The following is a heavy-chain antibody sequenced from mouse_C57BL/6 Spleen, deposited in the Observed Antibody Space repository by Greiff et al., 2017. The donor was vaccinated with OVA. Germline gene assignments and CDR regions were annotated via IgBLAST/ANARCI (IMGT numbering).Heavy chain of an antibody. D-gene: IGHD1-1*01. Sequence: QVQLQQPGAELVKPGASVKLSCKASGYTFTSYWMQWVKQRPGQGLEWIGEIDPSDSYTNYNQKFKGKATLTVDTSSITAYMQLSSLTSEDSAVYYCARGYYGSSLYYFDYWGQGTTLTVSS. J-gene: IGHJ2*01. CDR1: GYTFTSYW. CDR2: IDPSDSYT. CDR3: ARGYYGSSLYYFDY. V-gene: IGHV1-50*01.